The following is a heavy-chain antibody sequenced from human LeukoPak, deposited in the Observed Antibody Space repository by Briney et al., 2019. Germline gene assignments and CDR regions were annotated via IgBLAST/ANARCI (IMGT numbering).Heavy chain of an antibody. V-gene: IGHV4-59*08. CDR3: ARMRYSGSQNAFDI. CDR2: IYYSGST. J-gene: IGHJ3*02. CDR1: GGSISSYY. D-gene: IGHD1-26*01. Sequence: MPSETLSLTCTVSGGSISSYYWSWIRQPPGKGLEWIGYIYYSGSTNYNPSLKSRVTISVDTSKNQFSLKLSSVTAADTAVYYCARMRYSGSQNAFDIWGQGTMVTVSS.